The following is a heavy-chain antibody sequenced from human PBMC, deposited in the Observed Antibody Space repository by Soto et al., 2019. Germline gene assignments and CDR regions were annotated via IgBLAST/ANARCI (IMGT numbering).Heavy chain of an antibody. V-gene: IGHV3-11*06. CDR3: ARAWDYYDSSGYFDP. Sequence: PGGSLRLSCAASGFTFSDYYMSWIRQAPGKGLEWVSYISSSSSYTNYADSVKGRFTISRDNAKNSLYLQMNSLRAEDTAVYYCARAWDYYDSSGYFDPWGQGTLVTVSS. CDR1: GFTFSDYY. D-gene: IGHD3-22*01. J-gene: IGHJ5*02. CDR2: ISSSSSYT.